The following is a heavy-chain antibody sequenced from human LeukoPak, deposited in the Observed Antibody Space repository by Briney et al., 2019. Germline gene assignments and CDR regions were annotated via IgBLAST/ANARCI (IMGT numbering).Heavy chain of an antibody. CDR2: IYYSGSA. Sequence: SETLSLTCTVSGGSISSYYWSWIRQPPGKGLEWIGYIYYSGSAYYNPSLKSRVTISVDTSKNQFSLKLSSVTAADTAVYYCAGPGYGSNWPFDYWGQGSLVTVSS. CDR1: GGSISSYY. J-gene: IGHJ4*02. V-gene: IGHV4-59*04. CDR3: AGPGYGSNWPFDY. D-gene: IGHD6-13*01.